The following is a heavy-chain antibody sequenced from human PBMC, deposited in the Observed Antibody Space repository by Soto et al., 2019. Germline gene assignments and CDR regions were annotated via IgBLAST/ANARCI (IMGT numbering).Heavy chain of an antibody. CDR3: VKDLGPKSL. V-gene: IGHV3-30*18. Sequence: QEEVVESGGGVVQTGGSLRLSCVASGLSFSTYGMHWVRQAPGKGLGWVAVVSSDGRRKFYADSVNGRVTISRENSKNTVFLGMNSLSGDDTAYYYCVKDLGPKSLWGQGTLVTVSP. J-gene: IGHJ4*02. CDR2: VSSDGRRK. CDR1: GLSFSTYG.